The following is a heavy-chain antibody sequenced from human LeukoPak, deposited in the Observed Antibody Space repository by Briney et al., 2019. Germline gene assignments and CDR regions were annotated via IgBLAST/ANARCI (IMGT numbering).Heavy chain of an antibody. CDR1: GGSISSSSYY. J-gene: IGHJ5*02. CDR2: IYYSGST. Sequence: PSETLSLTCTVSGGSISSSSYYWGWIRQPPGKGLEWIGSIYYSGSTYYNPSLKSRVTISVDTSKNQFSLKLSSVTAADTAVYYCARLSMVRGVIRFDPWGQGTLVTVSS. D-gene: IGHD3-10*01. V-gene: IGHV4-39*01. CDR3: ARLSMVRGVIRFDP.